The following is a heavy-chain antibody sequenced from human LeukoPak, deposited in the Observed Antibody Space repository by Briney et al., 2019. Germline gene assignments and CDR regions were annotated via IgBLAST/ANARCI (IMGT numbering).Heavy chain of an antibody. CDR2: IYYSGST. CDR1: GVSFSSYY. D-gene: IGHD6-19*01. V-gene: IGHV4-59*01. Sequence: SETLSLTCTISGVSFSSYYWSWIRQPPGKGLDWIGHIYYSGSTNFNPSLKSRVTISVDTSKNQISLKLNSVTAADTAVYYCAGERGEEYSSGWYKTNYLYNWGQGIRVTVSS. J-gene: IGHJ4*02. CDR3: AGERGEEYSSGWYKTNYLYN.